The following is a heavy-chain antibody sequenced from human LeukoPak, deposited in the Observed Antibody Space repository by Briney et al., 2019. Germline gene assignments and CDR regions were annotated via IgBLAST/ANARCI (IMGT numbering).Heavy chain of an antibody. J-gene: IGHJ4*02. CDR2: IWYDGSNK. CDR1: GFTFSSYG. Sequence: GGSLRLSCSASGFTFSSYGMHWVRQAPGKGLEWVAVIWYDGSNKYYADSVKGRSTISRDNSKNTLYLQMNSLRAEDTAVYYCAGDSSGWYYFDYWGQGTLVTVSS. CDR3: AGDSSGWYYFDY. D-gene: IGHD6-19*01. V-gene: IGHV3-33*08.